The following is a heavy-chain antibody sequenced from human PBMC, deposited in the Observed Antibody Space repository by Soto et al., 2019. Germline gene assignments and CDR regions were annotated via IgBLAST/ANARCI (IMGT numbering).Heavy chain of an antibody. J-gene: IGHJ4*02. Sequence: GESLTISCQCSGYTFSNFWIVWVLQLPGQGLEWMGIIYPGDHETRYSPSFLGKVTISAETSINTAYLQWSSLEASDSAFYFCARSPRSSPYFDFWGQGALVTVSS. V-gene: IGHV5-51*01. CDR2: IYPGDHET. D-gene: IGHD6-13*01. CDR3: ARSPRSSPYFDF. CDR1: GYTFSNFW.